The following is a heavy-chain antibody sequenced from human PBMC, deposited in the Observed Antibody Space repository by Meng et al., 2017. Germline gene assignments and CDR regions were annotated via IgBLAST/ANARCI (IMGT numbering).Heavy chain of an antibody. D-gene: IGHD6-19*01. V-gene: IGHV4/OR15-8*02. CDR2: IYHGGDT. J-gene: IGHJ4*02. CDR1: GGSISSIDW. Sequence: GSLRLSCVVSGGSISSIDWWSWVRQPPGKGLEWIGEIYHGGDTNYNPSLKSRVTIAIDKSKNQFSLKLSSVTAADTAVYYCARDASYSSGWYYFDYWGQGTLVTVSS. CDR3: ARDASYSSGWYYFDY.